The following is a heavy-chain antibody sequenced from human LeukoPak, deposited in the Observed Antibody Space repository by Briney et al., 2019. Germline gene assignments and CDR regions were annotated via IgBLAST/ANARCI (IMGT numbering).Heavy chain of an antibody. Sequence: PSETLSLTCTVSGGSITITNYYWGWIRQPPGKGLEWVGNIYYDGSTYYNPSLKSRVTISVDTSKNQISLKLSSVTAADTAVYYCARDRRISGYYNYFDYWGQGTLVTVSS. CDR1: GGSITITNYY. V-gene: IGHV4-39*07. CDR2: IYYDGST. J-gene: IGHJ4*02. D-gene: IGHD3-22*01. CDR3: ARDRRISGYYNYFDY.